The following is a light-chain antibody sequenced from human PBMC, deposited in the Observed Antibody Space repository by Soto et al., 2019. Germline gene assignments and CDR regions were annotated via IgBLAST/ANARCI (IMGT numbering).Light chain of an antibody. J-gene: IGLJ2*01. Sequence: QSALTQPPSASGSPGQSVTISCTGTSSDVGGYNYVSWYQQHPGKAPKLMIYEVNKRPSGVPDRFSGSKSGNTASLTVSGLQAEDEAHYYCSSHSGSNLVVFGGGTKLTVL. CDR2: EVN. CDR3: SSHSGSNLVV. V-gene: IGLV2-8*01. CDR1: SSDVGGYNY.